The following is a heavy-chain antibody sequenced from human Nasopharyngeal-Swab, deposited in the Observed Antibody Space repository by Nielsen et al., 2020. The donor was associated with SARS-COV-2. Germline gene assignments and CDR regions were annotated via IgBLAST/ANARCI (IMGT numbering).Heavy chain of an antibody. V-gene: IGHV6-1*01. D-gene: IGHD3-3*01. CDR3: ARGRDFSFDS. Sequence: SQTLSLTCAISGDSVSSHSAGWNWIRQSPSRGLEWRGRTLYRSKWYNDYAESVKSRIAVNPDTSKNQFSLQLNSVTPEDTAVYYCARGRDFSFDSWGQGTLVTASS. CDR1: GDSVSSHSAG. CDR2: TLYRSKWYN. J-gene: IGHJ4*02.